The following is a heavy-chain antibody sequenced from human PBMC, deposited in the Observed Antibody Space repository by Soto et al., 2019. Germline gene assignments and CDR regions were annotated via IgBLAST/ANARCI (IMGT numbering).Heavy chain of an antibody. V-gene: IGHV3-7*01. D-gene: IGHD2-8*01. CDR2: IKQDGGEK. J-gene: IGHJ4*02. CDR1: GFTFTNFW. CDR3: ARAVYAKPFDY. Sequence: EVQLVESGGGLVQPGGSLRLSCAASGFTFTNFWLSWVRQAPGKGLEWVANIKQDGGEKYYVDSVRGRFTISRDNAKNSGDLQMNSLRAEDTAVYYCARAVYAKPFDYWGQGTLVTVSS.